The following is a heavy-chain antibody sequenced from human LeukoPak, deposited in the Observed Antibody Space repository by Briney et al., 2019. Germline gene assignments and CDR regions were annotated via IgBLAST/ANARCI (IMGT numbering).Heavy chain of an antibody. CDR1: GFTFSDYY. J-gene: IGHJ4*02. Sequence: GGSLRLSCAASGFTFSDYYMSWIRQAPGKGLEWISYISTSGTTIYYADSGKGRFTISRDNAKNSLYLQMNSLRAEDTAVYYCARLSSSGWSWRFDYWGQGTLVTVSS. CDR2: ISTSGTTI. V-gene: IGHV3-11*01. D-gene: IGHD6-19*01. CDR3: ARLSSSGWSWRFDY.